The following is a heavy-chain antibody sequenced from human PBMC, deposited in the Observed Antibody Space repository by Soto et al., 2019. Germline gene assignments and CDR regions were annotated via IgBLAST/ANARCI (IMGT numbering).Heavy chain of an antibody. CDR3: ARGKDYDFGSGYYDGYYGMDV. J-gene: IGHJ6*02. Sequence: EVQLVESGGGLVQPGGSLRLSCAASGFTFSSYWMHWVRQAPGKGLVWVSRINSDGSSTSYADSVKGRFTISRDNAKNTLYLQMNSLRAEDTAVYYCARGKDYDFGSGYYDGYYGMDVWGQGTTVTVSS. V-gene: IGHV3-74*01. CDR2: INSDGSST. CDR1: GFTFSSYW. D-gene: IGHD3-3*01.